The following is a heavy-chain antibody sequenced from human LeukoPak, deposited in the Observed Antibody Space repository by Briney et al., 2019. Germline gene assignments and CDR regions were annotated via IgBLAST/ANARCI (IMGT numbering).Heavy chain of an antibody. J-gene: IGHJ4*01. CDR2: TSGSGEIT. CDR1: GFTFSTCA. D-gene: IGHD3-10*01. V-gene: IGHV3-23*01. Sequence: GGSLRLSCSASGFTFSTCAMSWVRQAPGKGLEWVSGTSGSGEITYYIHSVKGRFTISRDNSKNALFLQMSGLTVEDAAVYYCAKDTYFYGSATYSSDFWGPGTLVTVSS. CDR3: AKDTYFYGSATYSSDF.